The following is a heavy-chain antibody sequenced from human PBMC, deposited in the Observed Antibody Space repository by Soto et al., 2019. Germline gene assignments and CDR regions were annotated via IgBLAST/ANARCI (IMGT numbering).Heavy chain of an antibody. CDR1: GGSISSSDSY. J-gene: IGHJ5*02. CDR2: IDYSWGT. CDR3: ARESRITISLWFDP. D-gene: IGHD3-9*01. V-gene: IGHV4-39*07. Sequence: SETLSLTCTVSGGSISSSDSYWGWIRRPPGKGLEWVGTIDYSWGTTYNPSLESRVTISVDTSKNQFSLKLSSVTAADTAVYYCARESRITISLWFDPWGQGTLVTVSS.